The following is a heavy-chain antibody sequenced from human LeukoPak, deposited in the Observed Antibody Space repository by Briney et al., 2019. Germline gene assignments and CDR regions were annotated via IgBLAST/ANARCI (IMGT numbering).Heavy chain of an antibody. J-gene: IGHJ6*02. CDR1: XXX. CDR3: ARQYCSGGSCYSGYYYYGMDV. CDR2: IYYSGST. Sequence: XXXWXWIRQPPGKGLEWIGYIYYSGSTNYNPSLKSRITISVGTCKKQFSLKLSSVTAADTAVYYCARQYCSGGSCYSGYYYYGMDVWGQGTTVTVSS. D-gene: IGHD2-15*01. V-gene: IGHV4-59*08.